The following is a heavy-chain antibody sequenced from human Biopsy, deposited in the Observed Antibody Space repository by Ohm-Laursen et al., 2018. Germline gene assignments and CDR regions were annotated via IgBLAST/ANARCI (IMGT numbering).Heavy chain of an antibody. V-gene: IGHV1-2*02. Sequence: SSVKVSCKASSYTFTDYNIHWMRQAPGQGLEWLGYINCKTGATNYAQKFQGTVTMTRDTSISTAYLALGSLKSADTAIYYCARDPLNGHKHFDYWGQGSLVTVSS. CDR2: INCKTGAT. D-gene: IGHD2-8*01. CDR3: ARDPLNGHKHFDY. J-gene: IGHJ4*02. CDR1: SYTFTDYN.